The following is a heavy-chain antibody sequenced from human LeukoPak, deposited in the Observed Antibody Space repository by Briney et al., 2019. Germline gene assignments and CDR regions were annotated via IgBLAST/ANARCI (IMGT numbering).Heavy chain of an antibody. CDR2: IYYSGST. J-gene: IGHJ4*02. D-gene: IGHD6-19*01. CDR3: ARAKAQWLFDY. Sequence: SETLSLTCTVSAGSISLYNTYYWNWIRQPPGKGLEWIGYIYYSGSTNYNPSLKSRVTISVDTSKNQFSLNLTSVTPEDTAVYYCARAKAQWLFDYWGQGTLVTVSS. V-gene: IGHV4-59*12. CDR1: AGSISLYNTYY.